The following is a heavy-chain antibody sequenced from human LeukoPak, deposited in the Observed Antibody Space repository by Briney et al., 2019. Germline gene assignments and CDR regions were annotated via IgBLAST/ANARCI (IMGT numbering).Heavy chain of an antibody. CDR2: INPNSGGT. D-gene: IGHD3-22*01. J-gene: IGHJ4*02. Sequence: ASVKVSCKASGYTFTGYYMRWVRQAPGQGLEWMGWINPNSGGTNYAQKFQGRVTMTRDTSISTAYMELSRLRSDDTAVYYCARVNYYDSSGYSHWGQGTLVTVSS. CDR1: GYTFTGYY. V-gene: IGHV1-2*02. CDR3: ARVNYYDSSGYSH.